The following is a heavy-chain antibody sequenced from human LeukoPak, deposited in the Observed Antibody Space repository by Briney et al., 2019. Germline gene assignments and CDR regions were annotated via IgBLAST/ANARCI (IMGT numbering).Heavy chain of an antibody. CDR1: GFTFSTYG. D-gene: IGHD2-2*01. J-gene: IGHJ4*02. CDR3: ARTILPALDY. V-gene: IGHV3-30*19. Sequence: GGSLRLSCAASGFTFSTYGMHWVRQAPGKGLEWVAFIDYGGSYKYYADSAKGRFTISRDNSRNTLYLQMDSLRGEDTAVYYCARTILPALDYWGQGTLVTVSS. CDR2: IDYGGSYK.